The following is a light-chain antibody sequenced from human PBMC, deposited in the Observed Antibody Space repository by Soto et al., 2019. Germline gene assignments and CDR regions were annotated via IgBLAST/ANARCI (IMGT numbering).Light chain of an antibody. V-gene: IGKV3-11*01. CDR2: DGS. CDR1: QSISSY. Sequence: EIVLTQSPATLSLSPGERATTSCRASQSISSYLAWYQQKPGQAPRLLIYDGSNRATGIPARFSGSGSETDFTLTISSLEPEDFASYYCQQRRSWPLTFGGGTKVEIK. CDR3: QQRRSWPLT. J-gene: IGKJ4*02.